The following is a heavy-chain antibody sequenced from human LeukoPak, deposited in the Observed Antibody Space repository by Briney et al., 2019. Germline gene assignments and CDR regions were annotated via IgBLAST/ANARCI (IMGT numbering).Heavy chain of an antibody. CDR1: GYSFTSYW. J-gene: IGHJ4*02. Sequence: GESLKISCKGSGYSFTSYWIGWVRQMPGKGLEWMGIIYPGDSDTRYSPSFQGQVTITADKSISTAYLQWSSLKASDTAMYYXXXXXGYSSSWFDFDYWGQGTLVTVSS. V-gene: IGHV5-51*01. CDR2: IYPGDSDT. D-gene: IGHD6-13*01. CDR3: XXXXGYSSSWFDFDY.